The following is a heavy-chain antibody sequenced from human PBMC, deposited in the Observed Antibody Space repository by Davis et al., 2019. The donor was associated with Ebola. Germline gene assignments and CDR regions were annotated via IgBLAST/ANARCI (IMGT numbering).Heavy chain of an antibody. CDR1: GFTFSSYW. CDR2: IKQDGSEK. V-gene: IGHV3-7*01. D-gene: IGHD3-22*01. J-gene: IGHJ3*02. CDR3: VRAKDYYDSNGAFDI. Sequence: GGSLRLSCAASGFTFSSYWMSWVRQAPGKGLEWVANIKQDGSEKYYVDSVKGRFTISRDNAKNTLYLQMNSLRAEDTAVYYCVRAKDYYDSNGAFDIWGQGTMVTVSS.